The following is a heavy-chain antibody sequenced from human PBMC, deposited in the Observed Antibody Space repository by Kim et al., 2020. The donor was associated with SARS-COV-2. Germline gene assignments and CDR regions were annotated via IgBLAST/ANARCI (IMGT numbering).Heavy chain of an antibody. Sequence: LQSRVTSAVDTSKNQFSLKRSSVTAADTAVYYCARGDTIFGVVINAFDIWGQGTMVTVSS. CDR3: ARGDTIFGVVINAFDI. J-gene: IGHJ3*02. D-gene: IGHD3-3*01. V-gene: IGHV4-31*02.